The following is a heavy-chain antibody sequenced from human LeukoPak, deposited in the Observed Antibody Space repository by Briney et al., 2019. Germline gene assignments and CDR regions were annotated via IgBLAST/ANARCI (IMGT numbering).Heavy chain of an antibody. CDR3: ARAPITSPFYFDY. V-gene: IGHV3-20*04. CDR2: INWSGKST. CDR1: GFAFDEHG. D-gene: IGHD2-2*01. J-gene: IGHJ4*02. Sequence: GGSLRLSCTVSGFAFDEHGMTWVRQVPGKGLEWVSGINWSGKSTSYGDPVRGRFTISRDNAKNSLSLQMDGLRAEDTALYYCARAPITSPFYFDYWGQGTLVTVSS.